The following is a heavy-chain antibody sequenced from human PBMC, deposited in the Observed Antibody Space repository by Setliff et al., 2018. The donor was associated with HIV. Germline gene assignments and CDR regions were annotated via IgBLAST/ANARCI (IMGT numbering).Heavy chain of an antibody. CDR2: IYPGDSDH. CDR1: GYNFPNYW. CDR3: ALGYYYGSGSSGVFDI. D-gene: IGHD3-10*01. J-gene: IGHJ3*02. V-gene: IGHV5-51*01. Sequence: GESLKISCKGSGYNFPNYWIGWVRQMPGKGLEWMGIIYPGDSDHRYSPSFQGQVTISADKSIRTAYLQWSSLKASDTAMYYCALGYYYGSGSSGVFDIWGQGTMVTVSS.